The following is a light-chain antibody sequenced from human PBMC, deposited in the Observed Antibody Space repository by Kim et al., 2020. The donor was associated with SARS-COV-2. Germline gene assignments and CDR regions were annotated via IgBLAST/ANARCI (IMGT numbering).Light chain of an antibody. CDR2: DVT. CDR3: SSYTTSTTWV. CDR1: NSDIGGHNS. Sequence: QSALTQPASVSGSPGQPITISCTGTNSDIGGHNSASWYQQYPGTAPKLLIYDVTRRASGISNRFSGSKSGNTASLTITGLQTEDEADYYCSSYTTSTTWVFGGGTKVTVL. J-gene: IGLJ3*02. V-gene: IGLV2-14*03.